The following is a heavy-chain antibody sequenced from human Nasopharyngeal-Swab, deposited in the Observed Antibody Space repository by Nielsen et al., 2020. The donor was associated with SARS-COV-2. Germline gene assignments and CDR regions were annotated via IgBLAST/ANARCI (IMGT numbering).Heavy chain of an antibody. J-gene: IGHJ3*02. Sequence: GGSLRLSYAASGFTFSSYGMHWVRQAPGKGLEWVAVIWYDGSNKYYADSVKGRFTISRDNSKNTLYLQMNSLRAEDTAVYYCARTWIRVPDAFDIWGQGTMVTVSS. CDR2: IWYDGSNK. D-gene: IGHD5-18*01. CDR1: GFTFSSYG. V-gene: IGHV3-33*01. CDR3: ARTWIRVPDAFDI.